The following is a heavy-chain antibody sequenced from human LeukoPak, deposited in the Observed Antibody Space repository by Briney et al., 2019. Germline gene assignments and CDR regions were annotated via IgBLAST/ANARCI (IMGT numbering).Heavy chain of an antibody. CDR3: ARVGSGDTYLPDY. CDR2: IYSGGST. Sequence: GGSLRLSCAASGFTVSSNYMSWVRQAPGKGLEWVSVIYSGGSTYYADSVKGRFTISRDNSKNTLYLQMNTLRAEDTAVYYCARVGSGDTYLPDYWGQGTLVTVSS. CDR1: GFTVSSNY. V-gene: IGHV3-66*01. J-gene: IGHJ4*02. D-gene: IGHD2-21*01.